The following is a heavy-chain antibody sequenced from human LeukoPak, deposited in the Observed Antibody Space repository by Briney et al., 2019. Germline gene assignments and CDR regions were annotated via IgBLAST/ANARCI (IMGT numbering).Heavy chain of an antibody. D-gene: IGHD4-17*01. V-gene: IGHV4-59*01. Sequence: PSETLSLTCTVSGGSISSYYWSWIRQPPGKGLEWIGYIYYSGSTNYNPSLKSRVTISVDTSKNQFSLKPSSVTAADTAVYYCARAWTVTNDFDYWGQGTLVTVSS. CDR2: IYYSGST. J-gene: IGHJ4*02. CDR3: ARAWTVTNDFDY. CDR1: GGSISSYY.